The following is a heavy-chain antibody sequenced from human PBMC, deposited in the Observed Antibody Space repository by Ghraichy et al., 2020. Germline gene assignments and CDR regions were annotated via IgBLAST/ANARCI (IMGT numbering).Heavy chain of an antibody. CDR2: IFGGGGT. D-gene: IGHD3-10*01. CDR3: ARDRVGDGALDI. J-gene: IGHJ3*02. CDR1: GLTVSTNY. V-gene: IGHV3-53*01. Sequence: GGSLRLSCAASGLTVSTNYMNWVRQAPGNGLEWVALIFGGGGTKYADSVTGRFTISRDDYKNTVSLQMNGLRVDDTAVYYCARDRVGDGALDIWGQGTVVTVSS.